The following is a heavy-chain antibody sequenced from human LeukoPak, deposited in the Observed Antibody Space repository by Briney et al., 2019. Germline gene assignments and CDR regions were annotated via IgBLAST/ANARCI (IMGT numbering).Heavy chain of an antibody. V-gene: IGHV1-46*01. J-gene: IGHJ3*02. CDR2: INPSGGST. Sequence: ASVKVSCKAPGYTFTSYYMHWVRQAPGQGLEWMGIINPSGGSTSYAQKFQGRVTMTRDMSTSTVYMELSSLRSEDTAVYYCARNYGADAFDIWGQGTMVTVSS. CDR3: ARNYGADAFDI. D-gene: IGHD1-7*01. CDR1: GYTFTSYY.